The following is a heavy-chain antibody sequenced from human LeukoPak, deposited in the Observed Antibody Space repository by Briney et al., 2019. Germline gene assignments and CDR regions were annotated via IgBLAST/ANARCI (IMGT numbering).Heavy chain of an antibody. CDR3: ARGGESKEAVVLKGWFXX. CDR2: LNPNSGGT. D-gene: IGHD6-19*01. CDR1: GYTFSGFTGYY. Sequence: ASVKVSCKASGYTFSGFTGYYIHWVRQAPGQGLEWMGWLNPNSGGTNSARKFQGGVTMTRDTSISTAYMELSRLESDDTAVXXCARGGESKEAVVLKGWFXXWGQGTLVT. V-gene: IGHV1-2*02. J-gene: IGHJ5*02.